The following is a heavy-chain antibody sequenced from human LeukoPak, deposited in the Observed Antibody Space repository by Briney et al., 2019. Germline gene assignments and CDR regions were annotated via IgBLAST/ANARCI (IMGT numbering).Heavy chain of an antibody. CDR3: ASYTNWGSWYFDL. V-gene: IGHV3-21*01. Sequence: GGSLRLSCAASGFTFSSYSMNWVRQAPGKGLEWVSSISSSSSYIYYADSVKGRFTISRDNAKNSLYLQMNSLRAEDTAVYYCASYTNWGSWYFDLWGRGTLVTVSS. CDR2: ISSSSSYI. CDR1: GFTFSSYS. J-gene: IGHJ2*01. D-gene: IGHD7-27*01.